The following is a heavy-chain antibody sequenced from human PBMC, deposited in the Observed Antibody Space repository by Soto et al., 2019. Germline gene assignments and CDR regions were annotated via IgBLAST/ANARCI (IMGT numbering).Heavy chain of an antibody. J-gene: IGHJ4*02. CDR2: IYWDDDK. CDR1: GFSLSTSGVG. Sequence: QITLKESGPTLVKPTQTLTLTCTFSGFSLSTSGVGVGWIRQPPGKALEWLARIYWDDDKRYSPSLKSRLTSTEETSKKLVVRTMTKMEPVDKVTYCSPHRHRSVYFDSGGQGTLVAVSS. V-gene: IGHV2-5*02. CDR3: PHRHRSVYFDS.